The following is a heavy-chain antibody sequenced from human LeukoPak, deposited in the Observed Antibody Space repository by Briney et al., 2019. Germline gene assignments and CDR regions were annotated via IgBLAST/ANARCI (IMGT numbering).Heavy chain of an antibody. D-gene: IGHD3-16*01. CDR1: GGSFSGYY. J-gene: IGHJ4*02. Sequence: SETLSLTCAVYGGSFSGYYWSWIRQPPGKGLEWIGEINHSGSTNYNPSLKSRVTISVDTSKNQFSLKLSSVTAADTAVYYCARGGPKDYVWGSDLPYYFDHWGQATLVTVSS. CDR3: ARGGPKDYVWGSDLPYYFDH. CDR2: INHSGST. V-gene: IGHV4-34*01.